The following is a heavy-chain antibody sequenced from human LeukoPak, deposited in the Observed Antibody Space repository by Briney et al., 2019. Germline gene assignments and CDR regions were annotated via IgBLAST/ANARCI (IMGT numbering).Heavy chain of an antibody. D-gene: IGHD3-22*01. CDR1: GGSFSGYY. V-gene: IGHV4-34*01. J-gene: IGHJ3*02. CDR2: INHSGST. Sequence: PSETLSLTCAVYGGSFSGYYWSWIRQPPGKGLEWIGEINHSGSTNYNPSLKSRVTISVDTSKNQFSLKLSSVTAADTAVYYCARDRRYYYDSRDDAFDIWGQGTMVTVSS. CDR3: ARDRRYYYDSRDDAFDI.